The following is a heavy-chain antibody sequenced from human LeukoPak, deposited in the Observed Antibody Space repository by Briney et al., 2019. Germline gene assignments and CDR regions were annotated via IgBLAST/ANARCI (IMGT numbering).Heavy chain of an antibody. CDR2: ISAYNGNT. J-gene: IGHJ6*02. CDR1: GYTFTSYG. D-gene: IGHD2-15*01. Sequence: GASVKVSCKASGYTFTSYGISWVRQAPGQGLEWMGWISAYNGNTNYAQKLQGRVTMTTDTSTSTAYMELRSLRSDDTAVYYCAREGRGCSGGSCYSHYYYYYGMDVWGQGTTVTVSS. CDR3: AREGRGCSGGSCYSHYYYYYGMDV. V-gene: IGHV1-18*01.